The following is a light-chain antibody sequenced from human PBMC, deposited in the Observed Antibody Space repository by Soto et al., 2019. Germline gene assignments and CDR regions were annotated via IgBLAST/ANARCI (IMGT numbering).Light chain of an antibody. Sequence: QSVLTQPPSVSEAPRQRVTISCSGSSSNIGDNAVNWYQQLPGKAPKVIIYYDDLRPSGVSDRFSGSKSGTSASLAISGLQSEDEADYYCAAWVDSLSAVVFGGGTKLTVL. CDR3: AAWVDSLSAVV. V-gene: IGLV1-36*01. CDR2: YDD. J-gene: IGLJ2*01. CDR1: SSNIGDNA.